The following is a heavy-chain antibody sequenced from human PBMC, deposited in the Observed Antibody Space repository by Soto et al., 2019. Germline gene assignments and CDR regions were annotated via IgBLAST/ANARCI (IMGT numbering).Heavy chain of an antibody. CDR3: ARDSGIVATRGWFDP. V-gene: IGHV1-3*01. D-gene: IGHD5-12*01. CDR2: INAGNGNT. Sequence: GASVKVSCKASGYTFTSYAMHWVRQAPGQRLEWMGWINAGNGNTKYSQKFQGRVTITRDTSASTVYMELSSLRSEDTAVYYCARDSGIVATRGWFDPWGQGTLVTVSS. CDR1: GYTFTSYA. J-gene: IGHJ5*02.